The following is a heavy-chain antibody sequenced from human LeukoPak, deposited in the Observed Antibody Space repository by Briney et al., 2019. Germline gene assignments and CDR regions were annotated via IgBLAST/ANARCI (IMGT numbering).Heavy chain of an antibody. D-gene: IGHD5-18*01. CDR3: VSPRGFSYGYFDY. CDR1: GGSISSSSAY. Sequence: SETLSLTCTVSGGSISSSSAYWGWIRQPPGKGLEWIGSIYYSKNTYYNPSLKGRVTISADTSKNQFSLTLGSVSATHTAVYYCVSPRGFSYGYFDYWGQGTLVTVSS. CDR2: IYYSKNT. J-gene: IGHJ4*02. V-gene: IGHV4-39*01.